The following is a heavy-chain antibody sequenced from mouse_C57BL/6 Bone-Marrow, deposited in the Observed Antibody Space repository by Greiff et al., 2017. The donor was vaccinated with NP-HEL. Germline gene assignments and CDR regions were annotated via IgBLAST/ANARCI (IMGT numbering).Heavy chain of an antibody. J-gene: IGHJ4*01. Sequence: SGPELVKPGASVKMSCKASGYTFTDYNMHWVKQSHGKSLEWIGYINPNNGGTSYNQKFKGKATLTVNKSSSTAYMELRSLTSEDSAVYYCARGYYYGSSYYAMDYWGQGTSVTVSS. D-gene: IGHD1-1*01. V-gene: IGHV1-22*01. CDR3: ARGYYYGSSYYAMDY. CDR1: GYTFTDYN. CDR2: INPNNGGT.